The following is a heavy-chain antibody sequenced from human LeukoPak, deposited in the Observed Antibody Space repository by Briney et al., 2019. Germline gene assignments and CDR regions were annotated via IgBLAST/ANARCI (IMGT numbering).Heavy chain of an antibody. Sequence: PGGSLRLSCAASRFSFNTYTMNWVRQAPGKGLEWVSSISSSSAYIHYADSVKGRFTISRDNAKKSLYLQMHSLRAEDTAVYYCARDNYYDSSGFYSYGMDVWGQGTTVTVSS. D-gene: IGHD3-22*01. J-gene: IGHJ6*02. CDR1: RFSFNTYT. CDR2: ISSSSAYI. V-gene: IGHV3-21*01. CDR3: ARDNYYDSSGFYSYGMDV.